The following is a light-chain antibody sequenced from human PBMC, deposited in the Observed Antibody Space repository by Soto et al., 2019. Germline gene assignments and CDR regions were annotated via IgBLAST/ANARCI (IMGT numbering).Light chain of an antibody. CDR1: QSVSSSY. J-gene: IGKJ4*01. CDR3: QQYGSSPRLT. V-gene: IGKV3-20*01. Sequence: EIVLTQSPGTLSLSPGERATLSCRASQSVSSSYLAWYQQKPGQAPRLLIYGASSRDTGIQDRFSGSGSVTDFTLTSSRLEPEDVAVYYCQQYGSSPRLTFCGGTKVEIK. CDR2: GAS.